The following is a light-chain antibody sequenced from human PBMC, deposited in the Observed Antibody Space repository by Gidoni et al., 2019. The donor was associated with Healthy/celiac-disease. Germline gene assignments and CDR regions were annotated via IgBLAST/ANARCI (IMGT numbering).Light chain of an antibody. J-gene: IGLJ3*02. Sequence: QSVPTQPPSASGTPGQRVTISCSGSSSNIGSNYVYWYQQLPGTAPKLLIYRNNQRPSGVPDRFSGSKSGTSASLAISGLRSEDEADYYCAAWDDSLSDRVFGGGTKLTVL. CDR1: SSNIGSNY. V-gene: IGLV1-47*01. CDR3: AAWDDSLSDRV. CDR2: RNN.